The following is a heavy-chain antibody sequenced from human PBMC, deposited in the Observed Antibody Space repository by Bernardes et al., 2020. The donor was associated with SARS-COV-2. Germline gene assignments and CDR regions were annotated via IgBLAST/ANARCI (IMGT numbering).Heavy chain of an antibody. Sequence: SETLSLTCTVSGGSISSSSYYWGWIRQPPGKGLEWIGSIYYSGSTYYNPSLKSRVTISVDTSKNQFSLKLSSVTAADTAVYYCASPRYYYDSSGYLEPFDYWGQGTLVTASS. D-gene: IGHD3-22*01. J-gene: IGHJ4*02. CDR1: GGSISSSSYY. CDR2: IYYSGST. V-gene: IGHV4-39*01. CDR3: ASPRYYYDSSGYLEPFDY.